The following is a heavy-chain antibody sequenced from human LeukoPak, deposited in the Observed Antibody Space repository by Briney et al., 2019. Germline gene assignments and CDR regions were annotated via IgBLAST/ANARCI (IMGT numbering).Heavy chain of an antibody. CDR3: AKDWRYSDY. D-gene: IGHD3-3*01. J-gene: IGHJ4*02. CDR1: GFTLSSYG. Sequence: PGRSLRLSCAASGFTLSSYGMHWVRQAPGKGLEWVAVISSDGSNKYYADSVKGRFTISRDNSKNTLYLQMNSLRAEDTAVYYCAKDWRYSDYWGQGTRVTVSS. V-gene: IGHV3-30*18. CDR2: ISSDGSNK.